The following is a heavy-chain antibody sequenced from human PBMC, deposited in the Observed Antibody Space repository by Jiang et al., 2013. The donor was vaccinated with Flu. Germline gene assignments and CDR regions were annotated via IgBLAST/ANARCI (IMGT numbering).Heavy chain of an antibody. D-gene: IGHD3-22*01. CDR1: GGSISSYY. Sequence: GPGLVKPSETLSLTCTVSGGSISSYYWSWIRQPPGKGLEWIGYIYYSGSTNYNPSLKSRVTISVDTSKNQFSLKLSSVTAADTAVYYCARGGDSSGYYVYWGQGTLVTVSS. J-gene: IGHJ4*02. CDR3: ARGGDSSGYYVY. V-gene: IGHV4-59*01. CDR2: IYYSGST.